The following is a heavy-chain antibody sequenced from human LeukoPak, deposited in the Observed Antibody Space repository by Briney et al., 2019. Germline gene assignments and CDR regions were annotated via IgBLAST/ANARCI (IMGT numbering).Heavy chain of an antibody. CDR3: ARGRRALIYCSSTSCYTGDWCDP. Sequence: ASVKVSCKASGYTFTGYYMHWVRQAPGQGLEWMGWINPNSGGTDYAQKFQGRVTMTRDTSISTAYMELSRLRSDDTAVYYGARGRRALIYCSSTSCYTGDWCDPWGQGTLVTVSS. J-gene: IGHJ5*02. CDR2: INPNSGGT. CDR1: GYTFTGYY. D-gene: IGHD2-2*02. V-gene: IGHV1-2*02.